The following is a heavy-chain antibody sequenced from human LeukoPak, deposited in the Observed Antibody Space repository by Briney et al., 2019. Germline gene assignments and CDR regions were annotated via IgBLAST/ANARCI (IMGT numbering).Heavy chain of an antibody. V-gene: IGHV3-30*18. CDR1: GFTFSSYG. Sequence: GRSLRLSCAASGFTFSSYGMHWVRQAPGKGLEWVAVISYDGSNKYYADSVKGRFTISRDNSKNTLYLQMNSLRAEDTAVYYCAKLGGSGSYYPATYYYGMDVWGQGTTVTVSS. CDR3: AKLGGSGSYYPATYYYGMDV. J-gene: IGHJ6*02. CDR2: ISYDGSNK. D-gene: IGHD3-10*01.